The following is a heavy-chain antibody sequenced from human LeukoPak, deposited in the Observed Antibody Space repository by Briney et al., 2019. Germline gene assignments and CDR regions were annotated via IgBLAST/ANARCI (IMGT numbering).Heavy chain of an antibody. Sequence: SETLSPTCAVYGGSFRGYYWSWIRQPPGKGLEWIGEINHSGSTNYNPSLKSRVTISVDTSKNQFSLKLSSVTAADTAVYYCARDPSGSYWFDPWGQGTLVTVSS. J-gene: IGHJ5*02. V-gene: IGHV4-34*01. CDR1: GGSFRGYY. CDR3: ARDPSGSYWFDP. D-gene: IGHD1-26*01. CDR2: INHSGST.